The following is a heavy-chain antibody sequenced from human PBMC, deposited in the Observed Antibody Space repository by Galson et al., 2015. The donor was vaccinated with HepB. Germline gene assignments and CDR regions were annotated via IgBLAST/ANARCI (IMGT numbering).Heavy chain of an antibody. V-gene: IGHV1-69*13. CDR2: IIPLFGSA. Sequence: SVKVSCKASGVTFSSYAISWLRQAPGQGLEWMGGIIPLFGSANYAQRFQGRVTITADESTSTTYMELSSLRSEDTALYYCARQHDSSGYYAYWGQGTLVTVSS. CDR3: ARQHDSSGYYAY. J-gene: IGHJ4*02. D-gene: IGHD3-22*01. CDR1: GVTFSSYA.